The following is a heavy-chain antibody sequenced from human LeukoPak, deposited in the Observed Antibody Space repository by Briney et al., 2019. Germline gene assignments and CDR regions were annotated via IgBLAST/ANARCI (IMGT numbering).Heavy chain of an antibody. Sequence: ASVKVSCKVSGYTLTELSMHWVRQAPGKGLEWMGGFDPEDGETIYAQKFQGRVTMTEDTSTDTAYMELSSLRSEDTAVYYCATAEFYGSGSSLDYWGQGTLVTVSS. V-gene: IGHV1-24*01. J-gene: IGHJ4*02. CDR2: FDPEDGET. CDR3: ATAEFYGSGSSLDY. CDR1: GYTLTELS. D-gene: IGHD3-10*01.